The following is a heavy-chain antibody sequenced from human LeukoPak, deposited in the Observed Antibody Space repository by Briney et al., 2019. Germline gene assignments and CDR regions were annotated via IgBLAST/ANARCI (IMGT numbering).Heavy chain of an antibody. CDR2: ISSDGSNK. Sequence: GSLRLSCAASGFTLSSYAMHWVRQAPGKGLEWVAVISSDGSNKYYADSVKGRFTISRDNSKNTLYLQMNSLRAEDTAVYYCAREKRLCSSTSCYPQYFQHWGQGTLVTVSS. CDR1: GFTLSSYA. D-gene: IGHD2-2*01. J-gene: IGHJ1*01. CDR3: AREKRLCSSTSCYPQYFQH. V-gene: IGHV3-30-3*01.